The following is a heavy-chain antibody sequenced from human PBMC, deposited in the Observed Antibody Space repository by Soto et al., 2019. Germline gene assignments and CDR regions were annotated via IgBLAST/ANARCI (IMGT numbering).Heavy chain of an antibody. CDR1: GYTFTSYD. CDR2: MNPNSGNT. CDR3: ARGGPGYCSGGSCPTFDY. J-gene: IGHJ4*02. D-gene: IGHD2-15*01. Sequence: ASVKVSCKASGYTFTSYDINWVRQATGQGLEWMGWMNPNSGNTGYAQKFQGRVTMTRNTSISTAYMELSSLRSEDTAVYYCARGGPGYCSGGSCPTFDYWGQETLVTVAS. V-gene: IGHV1-8*01.